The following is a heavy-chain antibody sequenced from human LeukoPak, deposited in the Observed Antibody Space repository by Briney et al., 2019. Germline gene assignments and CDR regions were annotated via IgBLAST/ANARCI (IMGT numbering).Heavy chain of an antibody. J-gene: IGHJ4*02. CDR3: ARGGQKEYSYGPFDY. D-gene: IGHD5-18*01. CDR1: GGSISSYY. Sequence: PSETLSLTCTVSGGSISSYYWSWIRQPPGKGLEWIGYIYYSGSTNYNPSLKSRVTISVDTTKNQFSLKLSSVTAADTAVYYCARGGQKEYSYGPFDYWGQGTLVTVSS. V-gene: IGHV4-59*01. CDR2: IYYSGST.